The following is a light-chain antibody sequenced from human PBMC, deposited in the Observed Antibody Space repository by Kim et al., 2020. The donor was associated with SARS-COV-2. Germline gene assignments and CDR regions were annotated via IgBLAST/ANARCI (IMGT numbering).Light chain of an antibody. Sequence: SYELTQPPSVSVAPGKTARITCGGNNIGSKSVHWYQQKPGQAPVLFIYYDSDRTSGIPERFSGSNSGNTASLTISRVKAGDEADYYCQVWDSGSDHPVFGGGTQLTVL. CDR1: NIGSKS. CDR2: YDS. CDR3: QVWDSGSDHPV. J-gene: IGLJ2*01. V-gene: IGLV3-21*01.